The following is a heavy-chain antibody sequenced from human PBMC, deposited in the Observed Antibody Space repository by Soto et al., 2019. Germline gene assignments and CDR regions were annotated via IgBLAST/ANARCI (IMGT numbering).Heavy chain of an antibody. J-gene: IGHJ6*02. CDR1: GYSFTSYW. CDR3: ARTAAAGKYYYGMDV. CDR2: IYPGDSDT. Sequence: GESLKISCKGSGYSFTSYWIGWVRQMPGKGLESMGIIYPGDSDTRYSPSFQGQATISADKSISTAYLQWSSLKASDTAMYYCARTAAAGKYYYGMDVWGQGTTVTVSS. V-gene: IGHV5-51*01. D-gene: IGHD6-13*01.